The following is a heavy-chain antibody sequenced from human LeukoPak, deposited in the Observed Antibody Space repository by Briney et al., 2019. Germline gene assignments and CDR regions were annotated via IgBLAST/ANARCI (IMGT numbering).Heavy chain of an antibody. Sequence: PSETLSLTCTVTGGSMTNYHWTWIQQSPGRAPEYILYIYNSSTTNYNPSLRSRFTASVDMSKTQFSLKLNSVTAADTAVYYCARGSDGYRFDPWGQGILVTVSS. J-gene: IGHJ5*02. CDR1: GGSMTNYH. CDR2: IYNSSTT. D-gene: IGHD5-18*01. V-gene: IGHV4-59*01. CDR3: ARGSDGYRFDP.